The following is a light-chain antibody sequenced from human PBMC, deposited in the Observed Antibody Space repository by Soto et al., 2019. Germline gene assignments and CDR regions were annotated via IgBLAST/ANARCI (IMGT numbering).Light chain of an antibody. V-gene: IGKV1-5*01. Sequence: DIQMTQSPSSVSASVGDRVTITCRASQSISSWLAWYQQKPGKAPNLLIYDASSLESGVPSRFSGSGSGTEFTLTISSLQPDDFATYYCQQYQSSWTFGQGTKVDIK. CDR3: QQYQSSWT. CDR2: DAS. J-gene: IGKJ1*01. CDR1: QSISSW.